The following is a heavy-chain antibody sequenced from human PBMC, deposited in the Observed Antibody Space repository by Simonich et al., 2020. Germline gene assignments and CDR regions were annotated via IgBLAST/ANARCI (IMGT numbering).Heavy chain of an antibody. D-gene: IGHD2-8*01. CDR3: ARSRYCTNGVCYNWFDP. CDR1: GYTFTSYD. V-gene: IGHV1-8*03. CDR2: MNPNRGTT. Sequence: QVQLVQSGAEVKKPGASVKVSCKASGYTFTSYDIHWVRQATGQGLEGMEWMNPNRGTTGDAQKFQGRVTITRNTSISTAYMELSSLRSEDTAVYYCARSRYCTNGVCYNWFDPWGQGTLVTVSS. J-gene: IGHJ5*02.